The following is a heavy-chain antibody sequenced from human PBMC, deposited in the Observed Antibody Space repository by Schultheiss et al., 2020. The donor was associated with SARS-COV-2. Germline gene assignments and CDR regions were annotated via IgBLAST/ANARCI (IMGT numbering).Heavy chain of an antibody. J-gene: IGHJ4*02. D-gene: IGHD3-22*01. CDR2: ISSSSSYI. Sequence: GESLKISCAASGFTFSSYAMHWVRQAPGKGLEWVSSISSSSSYIHYADSVKGRFTISRDNAKNSLYLQMNSLRAEDTAVYYCAKCYDSSGYYWYYFDYWGQGTLVTVSS. V-gene: IGHV3-21*04. CDR1: GFTFSSYA. CDR3: AKCYDSSGYYWYYFDY.